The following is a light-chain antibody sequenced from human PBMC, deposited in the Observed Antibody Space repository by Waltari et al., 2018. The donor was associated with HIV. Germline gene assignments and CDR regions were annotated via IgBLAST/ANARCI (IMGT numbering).Light chain of an antibody. CDR1: PSVGSL. CDR3: QQRSAWPLT. J-gene: IGKJ4*01. Sequence: ELVFTQSPATLSLSPGERATLSCGASPSVGSLIAWYQQKPGQAPRLLIYDASNRATGIPARFSGSGSGTDFTLTISSLEPEDFAVYYCQQRSAWPLTFGGGTKVEIK. V-gene: IGKV3-11*01. CDR2: DAS.